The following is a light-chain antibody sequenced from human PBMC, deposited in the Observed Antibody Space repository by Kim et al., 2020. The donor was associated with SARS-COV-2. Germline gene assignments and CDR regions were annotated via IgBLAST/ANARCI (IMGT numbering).Light chain of an antibody. CDR2: DFS. J-gene: IGLJ1*01. V-gene: IGLV2-14*04. CDR1: SNDLGS. Sequence: VSGSPGQSITLSCTGTSNDLGSVSWYQQHPGKAPKLMIYDFSQRASEISYRFSGSNSGNTASLTISGLQTEDEADYYCTSFTDSLLFGTGTKVTVL. CDR3: TSFTDSLL.